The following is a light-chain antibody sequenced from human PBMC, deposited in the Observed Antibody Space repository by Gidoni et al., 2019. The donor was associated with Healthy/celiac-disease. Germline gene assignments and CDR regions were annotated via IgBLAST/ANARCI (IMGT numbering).Light chain of an antibody. Sequence: AIQLTQSPSYLSASVGDRVTITCRASQGIRNDLGWYQQKPGKAPKLLIYAASSLQSGVPSRFSGSGSGTDFTLTISSLQPEDFATYYCLQDYNYPWTFXQXTKVEIK. V-gene: IGKV1-6*01. CDR3: LQDYNYPWT. J-gene: IGKJ1*01. CDR1: QGIRND. CDR2: AAS.